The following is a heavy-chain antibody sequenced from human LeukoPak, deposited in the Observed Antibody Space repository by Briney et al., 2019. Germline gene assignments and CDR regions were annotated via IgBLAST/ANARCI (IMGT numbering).Heavy chain of an antibody. V-gene: IGHV3-74*03. CDR1: GFRFSAFW. CDR3: ISDSEGRSGGDD. Sequence: PGGSLRLSXAASGFRFSAFWMHWVRQIPGKGMVWVSRISPDGSTTTYADSVTGRFTISRDNVKKTMYLQMNSLRAEDTAVYYCISDSEGRSGGDDWGQGTQVTVSS. CDR2: ISPDGSTT. J-gene: IGHJ4*01. D-gene: IGHD1-26*01.